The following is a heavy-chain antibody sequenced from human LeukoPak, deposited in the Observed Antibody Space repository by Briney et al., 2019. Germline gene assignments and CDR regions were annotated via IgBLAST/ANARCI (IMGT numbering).Heavy chain of an antibody. CDR2: IKSDGSDK. D-gene: IGHD6-19*01. V-gene: IGHV3-7*03. CDR3: AKNGGWTFDY. Sequence: QPGGSLRLSCAASGFRFTNYWTTWVRQAPGKGLEWVAIIKSDGSDKYYVDSVKGRFTISRDNAKNSLYLQMNSLRAEDTAFYYCAKNGGWTFDYWGQGILVTVSS. J-gene: IGHJ4*02. CDR1: GFRFTNYW.